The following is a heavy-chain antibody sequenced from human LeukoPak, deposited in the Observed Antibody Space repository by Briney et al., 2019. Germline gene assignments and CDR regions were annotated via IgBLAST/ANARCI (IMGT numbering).Heavy chain of an antibody. V-gene: IGHV1-46*01. Sequence: GASVKVSCRESGFAFTDHYIHWVRQAPGQGLEWMAMINLSGGSTTYAQRFQGRVTMTRDTSTNTVFMEMNSPRSEDTAVYFCSTYRFDFWGQGALVTVSS. CDR2: INLSGGST. D-gene: IGHD4-11*01. CDR1: GFAFTDHY. J-gene: IGHJ4*02. CDR3: STYRFDF.